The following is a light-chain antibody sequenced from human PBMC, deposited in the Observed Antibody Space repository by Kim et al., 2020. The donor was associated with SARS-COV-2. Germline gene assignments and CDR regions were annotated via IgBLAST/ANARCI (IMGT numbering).Light chain of an antibody. J-gene: IGLJ1*01. V-gene: IGLV3-19*01. Sequence: LGQKVTITCQGDSLRSYYASWYQQNPGQAPVLVIYGKNNRPSGIPDRFSGSSSGNTASLTITGAQAEDEADYYCNSRDSSGNHYVFGTGTKVTVL. CDR2: GKN. CDR1: SLRSYY. CDR3: NSRDSSGNHYV.